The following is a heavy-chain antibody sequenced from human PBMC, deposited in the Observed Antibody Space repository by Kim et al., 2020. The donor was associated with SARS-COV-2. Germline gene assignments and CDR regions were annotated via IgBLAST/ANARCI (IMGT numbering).Heavy chain of an antibody. D-gene: IGHD6-19*01. J-gene: IGHJ4*02. CDR3: AREARRPIYTSVSQARYFDY. Sequence: RVTISVDTSKNQFSLKLSSVTAADTAVYYCAREARRPIYTSVSQARYFDYWGQGTLVTVSS. V-gene: IGHV4-34*01.